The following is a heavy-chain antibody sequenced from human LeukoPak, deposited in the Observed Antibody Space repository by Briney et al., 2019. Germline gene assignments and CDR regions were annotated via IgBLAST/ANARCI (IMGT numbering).Heavy chain of an antibody. Sequence: GGSLRLSCAASGFTASTYYKNWVRQAPGKGLEWVSIIYSGGTTYYADSVKGRFTISRDTSKNTLSLQMNSLRAEDTAVYFCARVGDHFHWNLDLWGRGTLVTVSS. V-gene: IGHV3-53*01. CDR2: IYSGGTT. D-gene: IGHD3-3*02. CDR3: ARVGDHFHWNLDL. J-gene: IGHJ2*01. CDR1: GFTASTYY.